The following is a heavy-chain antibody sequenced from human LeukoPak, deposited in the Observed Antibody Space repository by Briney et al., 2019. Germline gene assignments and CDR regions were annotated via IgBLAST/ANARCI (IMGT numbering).Heavy chain of an antibody. V-gene: IGHV3-74*01. J-gene: IGHJ4*02. D-gene: IGHD3-22*01. Sequence: PGGSLRLSCAASGFTFSSYWMHWVRQAPGKGLVWVSRINSDGSSTSYADSVKGRSTISRDSAKNTLYLQMNSLRAEDTAVYYCARVEIGYYYDSSGYYDYWGQGTLVTVSS. CDR2: INSDGSST. CDR3: ARVEIGYYYDSSGYYDY. CDR1: GFTFSSYW.